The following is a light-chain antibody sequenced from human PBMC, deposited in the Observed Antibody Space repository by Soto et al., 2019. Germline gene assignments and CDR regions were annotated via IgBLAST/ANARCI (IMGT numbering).Light chain of an antibody. J-gene: IGKJ2*01. CDR3: QQYNNYPYT. CDR2: GAS. Sequence: DIQMTQSPSTLSASVGDRVTITCRASQSISSSLAWYQQKPGKAPYLLIFGASTLNTGAPSRFSGSGSGTEFTLTISSLQPDDFETYYCQQYNNYPYTFGQGTRLE. V-gene: IGKV1-5*01. CDR1: QSISSS.